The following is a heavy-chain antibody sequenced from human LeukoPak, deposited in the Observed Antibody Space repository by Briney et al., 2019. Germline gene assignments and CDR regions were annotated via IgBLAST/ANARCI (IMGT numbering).Heavy chain of an antibody. CDR3: ATYLGYCTSSNCPYFYMDV. D-gene: IGHD2-2*03. V-gene: IGHV3-33*01. J-gene: IGHJ6*03. CDR1: GFTFSTYG. Sequence: GGSLRLSCAASGFTFSTYGMHWVRQAPGKGLEWVAVVWYDESLKYYADSVKGRFTISRDNSKNTLFMQLNSLRAEDTAVYYCATYLGYCTSSNCPYFYMDVWGTGTTVIVSS. CDR2: VWYDESLK.